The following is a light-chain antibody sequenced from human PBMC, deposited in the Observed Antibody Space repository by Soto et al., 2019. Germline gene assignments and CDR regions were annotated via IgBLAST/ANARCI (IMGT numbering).Light chain of an antibody. CDR2: STD. Sequence: QTVVTQEPSFSVSPGGTVTLTCGLSSGSVSTNYFPSWYQQTPGQAPRTLIYSTDTRSSGVPDRFSGSILGNKAALTITGAQADDESDYYCVLYMGSGFWLFGGGTKLTV. CDR3: VLYMGSGFWL. J-gene: IGLJ2*01. V-gene: IGLV8-61*01. CDR1: SGSVSTNYF.